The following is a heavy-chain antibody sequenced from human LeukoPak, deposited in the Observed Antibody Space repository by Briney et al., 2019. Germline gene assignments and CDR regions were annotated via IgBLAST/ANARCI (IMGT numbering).Heavy chain of an antibody. J-gene: IGHJ5*02. CDR1: GGSIRSYY. CDR2: IYYSGSTNY. V-gene: IGHV4-59*01. D-gene: IGHD2-2*01. CDR3: ASGGYCGDTNCYPNWFDP. Sequence: SETLSLTCTVSGGSIRSYYWSWIRQPPGKGLEWVEYIYYSGSTNYNYNPSLKSRVSISVDTSKSQFSLKLSSVTAADTAVYYCASGGYCGDTNCYPNWFDPWGQGTLVTVSS.